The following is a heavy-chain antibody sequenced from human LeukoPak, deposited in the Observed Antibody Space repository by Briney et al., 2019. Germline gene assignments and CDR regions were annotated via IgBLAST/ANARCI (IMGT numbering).Heavy chain of an antibody. CDR3: ARGLFRSWQWFDS. CDR1: GYTFTNYD. J-gene: IGHJ5*01. CDR2: MNPNSGNT. D-gene: IGHD6-13*01. V-gene: IGHV1-8*01. Sequence: GASVKVSCKASGYTFTNYDINWVRQATGQGLEWMGWMNPNSGNTGYAQKFQGRVTMTRNTSISTAYMELSSLRSEDTAVYYCARGLFRSWQWFDSWGQGTLVTVSS.